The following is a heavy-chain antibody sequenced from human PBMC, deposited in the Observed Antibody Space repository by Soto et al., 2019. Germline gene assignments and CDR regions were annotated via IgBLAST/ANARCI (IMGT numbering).Heavy chain of an antibody. CDR3: ARADWSSWIDY. J-gene: IGHJ4*01. CDR2: IYYSGNT. V-gene: IGHV4-31*03. D-gene: IGHD2-15*01. Sequence: QVQLQESGPGLVKPSQTLSLTCTVSGGSINNAGYYWTWIRQHPRKGLEWIGYIYYSGNTFYNPSLKSRVSISVDTSKNQFSLNLTSVTAADTAVFYCARADWSSWIDYWGHGTLVTVSS. CDR1: GGSINNAGYY.